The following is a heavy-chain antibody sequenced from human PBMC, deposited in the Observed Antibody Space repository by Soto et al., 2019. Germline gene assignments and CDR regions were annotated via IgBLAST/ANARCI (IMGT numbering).Heavy chain of an antibody. CDR2: ISSSSSYI. Sequence: EVQLVESGGCLVKPGGSLRLSFAASGFTFSSYSMNWVRQAPGKGLEWVSSISSSSSYIYYADSVKGRFTISRDNAKNSLYVQMNSLRAEDTGVYYCARAVNGDYWGQGTLFTVSS. D-gene: IGHD1-1*01. CDR1: GFTFSSYS. V-gene: IGHV3-21*01. CDR3: ARAVNGDY. J-gene: IGHJ4*02.